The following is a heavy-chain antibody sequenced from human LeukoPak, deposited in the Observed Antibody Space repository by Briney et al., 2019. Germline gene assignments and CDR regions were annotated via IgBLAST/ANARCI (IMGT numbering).Heavy chain of an antibody. Sequence: SXXLSLTCTGSGGSISRYYWNWIRQPPGKGLEWIGYISYSGSTNYNPSLKSRVTISVDTSKTRFSLKLSSVTAADTAVYYCATHSSGYDSGNDAFDIWGQGTMVTVSS. V-gene: IGHV4-59*08. J-gene: IGHJ3*02. CDR1: GGSISRYY. D-gene: IGHD3-22*01. CDR3: ATHSSGYDSGNDAFDI. CDR2: ISYSGST.